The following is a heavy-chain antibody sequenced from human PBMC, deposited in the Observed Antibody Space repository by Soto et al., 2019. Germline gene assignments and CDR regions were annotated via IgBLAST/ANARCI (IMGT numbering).Heavy chain of an antibody. CDR3: VRDYYDTSGYPNTFDM. CDR1: GFTLSRHT. CDR2: IGSRTSDI. V-gene: IGHV3-21*01. J-gene: IGHJ3*02. D-gene: IGHD3-22*01. Sequence: GGSLRLSCAASGFTLSRHTMNWVRQAPGKGLEWVSFIGSRTSDIYYADSVKGRFTISRGNAKNSLYLDLTRLRAEDTAVYFCVRDYYDTSGYPNTFDMWGQGTMVTVSS.